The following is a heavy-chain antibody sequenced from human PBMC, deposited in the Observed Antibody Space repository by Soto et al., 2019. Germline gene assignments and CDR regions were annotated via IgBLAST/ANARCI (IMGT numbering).Heavy chain of an antibody. V-gene: IGHV2-5*02. J-gene: IGHJ4*02. Sequence: ESGPTLVNPTQTLTLTCTFSGFSLSTSRVGVGWIRQPPGKALEWLALIYWDDDKRYSPSLKSRLTITKDTSKNQVVLTMTNMDPVDTATYYCAHRGMIENYPIFDYWGQGTLVTVSS. D-gene: IGHD1-7*01. CDR2: IYWDDDK. CDR3: AHRGMIENYPIFDY. CDR1: GFSLSTSRVG.